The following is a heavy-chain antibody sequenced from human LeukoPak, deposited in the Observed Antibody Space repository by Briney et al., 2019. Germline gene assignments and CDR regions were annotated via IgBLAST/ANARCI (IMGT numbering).Heavy chain of an antibody. J-gene: IGHJ4*02. Sequence: PGGPLRLSCAPSGFTFSRYGMHWVRQAPGKGLECVAGIWHEGSDEYYADSVKALFTISRDSSKNTLYLQMTSLRAEDTAVYYCAKDGVGATSLDCWGQGTLVTVSS. V-gene: IGHV3-33*06. CDR1: GFTFSRYG. D-gene: IGHD1-26*01. CDR3: AKDGVGATSLDC. CDR2: IWHEGSDE.